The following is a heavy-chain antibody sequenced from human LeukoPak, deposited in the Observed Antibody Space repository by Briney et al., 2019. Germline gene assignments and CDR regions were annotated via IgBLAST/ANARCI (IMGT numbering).Heavy chain of an antibody. CDR3: AKGYWNPGY. Sequence: GGSLRHSCVASGFTFSTYAMTWVRQAPGKGLEWVSGISGSGGSTYYADSVKGRLTISRDNSKNTLYLQMNNLRAEDTALYYCAKGYWNPGYWGQGTLVTVSS. CDR2: ISGSGGST. D-gene: IGHD1-1*01. J-gene: IGHJ4*02. V-gene: IGHV3-23*01. CDR1: GFTFSTYA.